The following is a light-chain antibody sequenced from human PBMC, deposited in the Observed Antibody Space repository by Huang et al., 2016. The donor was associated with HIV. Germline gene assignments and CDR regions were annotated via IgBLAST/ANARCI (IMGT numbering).Light chain of an antibody. CDR3: QQYDSWPRT. V-gene: IGKV3-15*01. J-gene: IGKJ1*01. CDR1: QSVNSN. CDR2: GAS. Sequence: EIVMTQSPVILSVSPGERATLSCRASQSVNSNLAWYQQKPGQAPGLLLYGASTRATETPARCSGSWSTTDFTLTITSVQSEDFATYYYQQYDSWPRTFGQGTKVEIK.